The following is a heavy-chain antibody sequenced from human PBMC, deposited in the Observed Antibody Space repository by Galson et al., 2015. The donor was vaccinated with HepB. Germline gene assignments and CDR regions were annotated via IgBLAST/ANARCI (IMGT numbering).Heavy chain of an antibody. J-gene: IGHJ3*02. Sequence: SVKVSCKASGYTFTSYGISWVRQAPGQGLEWMGWISAYNGNTNYAQKLQGRVTMTTDTSTSTAYMELRSLRSDDTAVYYCAIMLVGAFDAFDIWGQGTMVTVSS. CDR2: ISAYNGNT. CDR3: AIMLVGAFDAFDI. V-gene: IGHV1-18*04. D-gene: IGHD1-26*01. CDR1: GYTFTSYG.